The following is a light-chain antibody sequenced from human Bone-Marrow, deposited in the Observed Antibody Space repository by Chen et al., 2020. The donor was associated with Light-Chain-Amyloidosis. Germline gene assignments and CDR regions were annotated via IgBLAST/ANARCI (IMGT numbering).Light chain of an antibody. CDR1: NSDVGRVDY. CDR3: CSXXGDSWV. Sequence: XALXXHPSXXGSPGQSVTISCPGTNSDVGRVDYVSWYQQHPGKAPKFLICEVIKLSSGGXXRFXXSKSGNTASLTVSGLQAXDXADYYCCSXXGDSWVFGGGTKLTVL. J-gene: IGLJ3*02. CDR2: EVI. V-gene: IGLV2-8*01.